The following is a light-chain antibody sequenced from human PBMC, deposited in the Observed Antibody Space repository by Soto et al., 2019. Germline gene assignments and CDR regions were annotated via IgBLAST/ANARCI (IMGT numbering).Light chain of an antibody. V-gene: IGKV1-5*01. CDR1: QSISSW. Sequence: DIQMTQSPSTLSASLGDRVTITCRASQSISSWLSWYQQKPGKAPKLLIYDASSLQSGVPSRFSGSGSGTEFTLTISSLQPDDFATYYCQQFHSYSWTFGQGTKVDI. J-gene: IGKJ1*01. CDR2: DAS. CDR3: QQFHSYSWT.